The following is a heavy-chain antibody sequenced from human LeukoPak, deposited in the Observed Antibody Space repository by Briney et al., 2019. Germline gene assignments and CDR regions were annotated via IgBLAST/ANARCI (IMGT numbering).Heavy chain of an antibody. CDR3: ATKPVGAMLRYFDY. CDR2: IPYDGSNK. J-gene: IGHJ4*02. Sequence: GGSLRLSCAASRFTFSRYGMHWVRQAPGKGLEWVAFIPYDGSNKYYADSVKGRFTISRDNSKNTLYLQMNSLRAEDTAVYYCATKPVGAMLRYFDYWGQGSLVTVSS. D-gene: IGHD3-16*01. V-gene: IGHV3-30*02. CDR1: RFTFSRYG.